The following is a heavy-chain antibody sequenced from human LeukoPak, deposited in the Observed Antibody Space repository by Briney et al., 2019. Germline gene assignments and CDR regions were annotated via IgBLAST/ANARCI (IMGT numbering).Heavy chain of an antibody. Sequence: GGSLRLSCAASGFTFSSYSMNWVRQAPGKGLEWVSSISSSSSYIYYADSVKGRFTISRDNAKNSLYLQMDSLSAEDTAVYYCASYGAVAGTYWGQGTLVTVSS. CDR3: ASYGAVAGTY. J-gene: IGHJ4*02. CDR2: ISSSSSYI. V-gene: IGHV3-21*01. D-gene: IGHD6-19*01. CDR1: GFTFSSYS.